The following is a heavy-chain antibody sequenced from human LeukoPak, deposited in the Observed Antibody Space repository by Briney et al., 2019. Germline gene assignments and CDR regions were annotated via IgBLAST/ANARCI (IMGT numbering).Heavy chain of an antibody. CDR2: IDWDDDK. Sequence: SGPTLVNPTQTLTLTCTFSGFSLSTSGMCVSWIRQPPGKALEWLALIDWDDDKYYSTSLKTRLIISKDTSKNQVVLTMTNMDPVDTATYYCARMRYGDYVGDLDYWGQGTLVTVSS. J-gene: IGHJ4*02. CDR1: GFSLSTSGMC. CDR3: ARMRYGDYVGDLDY. D-gene: IGHD4-17*01. V-gene: IGHV2-70*01.